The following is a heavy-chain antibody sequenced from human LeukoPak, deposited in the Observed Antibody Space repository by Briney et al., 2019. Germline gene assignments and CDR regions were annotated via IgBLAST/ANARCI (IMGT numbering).Heavy chain of an antibody. CDR3: ARSEGATASAFDI. CDR2: INPSGGST. J-gene: IGHJ3*02. Sequence: GASVTVSCTASGYTFTSYYMHWVRQAPGQGLEWMGIINPSGGSTSYAQKFQGGVTMTRDTSTSTVYMELSSLRSEDTAVYYCARSEGATASAFDIWGQGTMVTVSS. V-gene: IGHV1-46*01. CDR1: GYTFTSYY. D-gene: IGHD1-26*01.